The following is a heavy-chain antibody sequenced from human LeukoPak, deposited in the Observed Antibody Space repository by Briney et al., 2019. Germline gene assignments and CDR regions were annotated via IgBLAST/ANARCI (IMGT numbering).Heavy chain of an antibody. V-gene: IGHV3-23*01. Sequence: GGSLRLSCTVSGFTLSSYEMSWIRQAPGKGLEWVSSIDYSGGSTYYADSVKGRFTISRDNSKNTLYLQMYSLRAEDTAVYYCAKLVVPAAIRGGAFDIWGHGTMVTVSS. CDR2: IDYSGGST. CDR1: GFTLSSYE. CDR3: AKLVVPAAIRGGAFDI. D-gene: IGHD2-2*01. J-gene: IGHJ3*02.